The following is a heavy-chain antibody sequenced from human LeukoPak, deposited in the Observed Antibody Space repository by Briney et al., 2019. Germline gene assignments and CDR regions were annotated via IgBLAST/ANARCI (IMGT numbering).Heavy chain of an antibody. D-gene: IGHD3-10*01. CDR3: AKGPPVGGLWFGEYPNY. V-gene: IGHV3-23*01. Sequence: AGGSLRLSCAASGFTFSTYAMSWVRQAPGKGLERVSAISGSGGSTYYADSVKGRFTISRDNSKNTLYLQMNSLRAEDTAVYYCAKGPPVGGLWFGEYPNYWGQGTLVTVSS. CDR1: GFTFSTYA. CDR2: ISGSGGST. J-gene: IGHJ4*02.